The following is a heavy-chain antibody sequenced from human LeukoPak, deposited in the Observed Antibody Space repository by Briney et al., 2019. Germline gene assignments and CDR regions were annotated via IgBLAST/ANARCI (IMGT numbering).Heavy chain of an antibody. CDR3: ARVRCSSTSCSPYYGMDV. Sequence: GASVTVSCKASGYTFTSYGISWVRQAPGQGLEWMGWISAYNGNTNYAQKLQGRVTMTTDTSTSTAYMELRSLRSDDTAVYYCARVRCSSTSCSPYYGMDVWGQGTTVTVSS. CDR1: GYTFTSYG. V-gene: IGHV1-18*01. CDR2: ISAYNGNT. J-gene: IGHJ6*02. D-gene: IGHD2-2*01.